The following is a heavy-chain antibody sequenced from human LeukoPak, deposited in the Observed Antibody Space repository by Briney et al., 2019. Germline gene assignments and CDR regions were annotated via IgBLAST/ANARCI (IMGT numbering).Heavy chain of an antibody. J-gene: IGHJ4*02. D-gene: IGHD3-10*01. CDR3: ARGRRNYYGSGSYFLDY. Sequence: ASVKVSCKASGYTFTSYAMNWVRQAPGQGLEWMGWINTNTENPTYAQGFTGRFVFSLDTSVSTAYLQISSLKAEDTAVYYCARGRRNYYGSGSYFLDYWGQGTLVTVSS. V-gene: IGHV7-4-1*02. CDR2: INTNTENP. CDR1: GYTFTSYA.